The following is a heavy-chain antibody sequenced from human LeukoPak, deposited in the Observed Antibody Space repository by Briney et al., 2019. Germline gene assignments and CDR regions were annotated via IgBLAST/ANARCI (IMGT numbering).Heavy chain of an antibody. CDR3: ARVHCGGDCPSY. J-gene: IGHJ4*02. Sequence: SETLSLTCTVSGGSINYYYWMWIRQPPGKGLEWIGYIYYSGGTHYNPSLKSRVTMLVDTSKNQFSLKLTAVTAADTAVYYCARVHCGGDCPSYWGQGTLVTVSS. V-gene: IGHV4-59*12. D-gene: IGHD2-21*02. CDR1: GGSINYYY. CDR2: IYYSGGT.